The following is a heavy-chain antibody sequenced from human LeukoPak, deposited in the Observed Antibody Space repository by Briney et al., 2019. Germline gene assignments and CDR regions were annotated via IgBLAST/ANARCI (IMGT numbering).Heavy chain of an antibody. Sequence: GGSLRLSCAASGFTFNRYSMNWVRQAPGKGLEWFSYISIGGSRHYVDSVKGRFSISRDNAKNSLYLQMNSLRAEDTAVYYCAREYCSSTSCYQIADDAFDIWGQGTMVTVSS. V-gene: IGHV3-48*04. CDR2: ISIGGSR. D-gene: IGHD2-2*01. CDR3: AREYCSSTSCYQIADDAFDI. CDR1: GFTFNRYS. J-gene: IGHJ3*02.